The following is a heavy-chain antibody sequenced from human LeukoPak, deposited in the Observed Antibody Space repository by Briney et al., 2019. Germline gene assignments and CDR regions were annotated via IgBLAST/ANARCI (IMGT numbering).Heavy chain of an antibody. CDR2: INPNSGGT. J-gene: IGHJ5*02. CDR3: AREDYYGSGSGGEGWFDP. V-gene: IGHV1-2*02. Sequence: ASVKVSCKASGYTFTGYYMHWVRQAPGQGLEWMGWINPNSGGTNYAQKFQGRVTMTRDTSISTAYMELSRLRSDDTAVYYCAREDYYGSGSGGEGWFDPWGQGTLVTVSS. CDR1: GYTFTGYY. D-gene: IGHD3-10*01.